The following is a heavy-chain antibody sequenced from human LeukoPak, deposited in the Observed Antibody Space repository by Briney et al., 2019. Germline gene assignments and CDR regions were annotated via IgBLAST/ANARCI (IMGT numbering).Heavy chain of an antibody. CDR2: IAYDGSDK. V-gene: IGHV3-30*03. Sequence: PGGSLRLSCAASGFTFSSYGMSWVRQAPGKGLEWVAVIAYDGSDKYYADSVRGRFTISRDNSKNTVYLQMNNLKTEDTAVYYCASVLDYWGQGILVTVSS. J-gene: IGHJ4*02. CDR3: ASVLDY. CDR1: GFTFSSYG.